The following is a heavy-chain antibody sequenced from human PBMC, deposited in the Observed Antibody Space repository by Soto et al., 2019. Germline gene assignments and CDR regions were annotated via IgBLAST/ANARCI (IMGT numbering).Heavy chain of an antibody. D-gene: IGHD6-13*01. CDR1: GGSISSSSYY. CDR2: IYYSGST. CDR3: ARRRQQLVGSYYYYGMDV. V-gene: IGHV4-39*01. Sequence: PSETLSLTCTVSGGSISSSSYYWGWIRQPPGKGLEWIGSIYYSGSTYYNPSLKSRVTISVDTSKNQLSLKLSSVTAADTAVYYCARRRQQLVGSYYYYGMDVWGQGTTVS. J-gene: IGHJ6*02.